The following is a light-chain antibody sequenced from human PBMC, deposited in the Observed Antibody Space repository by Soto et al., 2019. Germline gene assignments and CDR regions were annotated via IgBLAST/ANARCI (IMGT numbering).Light chain of an antibody. CDR1: KIGIKI. CDR2: DAT. Sequence: SYELTQPPSVSVAPGQTAKITCGGDKIGIKIVHWYKQRPGQAPVAVVFDATDRPSGIPDRISASRSGNTASLTISGLRSEDEGDYYCSAYTARSPLVFGGGPKVTVL. V-gene: IGLV3-21*02. CDR3: SAYTARSPLV. J-gene: IGLJ3*02.